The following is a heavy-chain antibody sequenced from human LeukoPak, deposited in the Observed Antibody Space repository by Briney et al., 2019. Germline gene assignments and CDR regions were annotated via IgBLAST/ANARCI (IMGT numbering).Heavy chain of an antibody. J-gene: IGHJ4*02. Sequence: PGGSLRVSCAASGFSFSTYAMTWVRQAPGKGLEWVSAISGSGDNTYYADSVKGRLTISRDNSKNVLYLQMNSLRAEDTAVYYCARPCQQLLLWFGELSVWGQGTLVTVSS. CDR1: GFSFSTYA. CDR2: ISGSGDNT. V-gene: IGHV3-23*01. CDR3: ARPCQQLLLWFGELSV. D-gene: IGHD3-10*01.